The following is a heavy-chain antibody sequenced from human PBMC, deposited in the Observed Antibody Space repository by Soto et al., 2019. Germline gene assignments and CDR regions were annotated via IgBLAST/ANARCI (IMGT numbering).Heavy chain of an antibody. CDR2: INDDGIST. J-gene: IGHJ4*02. CDR3: TRGPRSTSTGTGAF. V-gene: IGHV3-74*01. Sequence: GGSLRLSCAASGFTFSMYWMHWVRQVPGKGPEWVSRINDDGISTNYADSVKGRFTISRDNAKNTLYPQMNALRVEDTAVYYCTRGPRSTSTGTGAFWGQGTLVTVSS. CDR1: GFTFSMYW. D-gene: IGHD1-1*01.